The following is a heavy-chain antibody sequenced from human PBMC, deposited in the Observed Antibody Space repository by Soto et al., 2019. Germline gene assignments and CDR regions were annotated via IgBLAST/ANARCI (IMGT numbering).Heavy chain of an antibody. CDR3: AKIDTYYYDSSGDEFDY. Sequence: EVQVLESGGGLVQPGGSLRLSCAASGFTFSDYAMTWVRQAPGKGLEWVSAISGSGVSTYYGDSVKGLFHSSRDSSKNPLYLQMNSLKAEDTAVYYCAKIDTYYYDSSGDEFDYWGQGTLVTVSA. CDR2: ISGSGVST. V-gene: IGHV3-23*01. CDR1: GFTFSDYA. J-gene: IGHJ4*02. D-gene: IGHD3-22*01.